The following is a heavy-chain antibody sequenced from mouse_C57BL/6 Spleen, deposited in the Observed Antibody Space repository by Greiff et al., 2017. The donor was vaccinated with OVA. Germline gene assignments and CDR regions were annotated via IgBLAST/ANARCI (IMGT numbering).Heavy chain of an antibody. J-gene: IGHJ3*01. D-gene: IGHD2-4*01. CDR3: YYDYDGSWFAY. V-gene: IGHV1-80*01. Sequence: QVQLQQSGAELVKPGASVKISCKASGYAFSSYWMNWVKQRPGKGLEWIGQIYPGDGDTNYNGKFKGKATLTADKSSSTAYMQLSSLTSEDSAVYFCYYDYDGSWFAYWGQGTLVTVSA. CDR2: IYPGDGDT. CDR1: GYAFSSYW.